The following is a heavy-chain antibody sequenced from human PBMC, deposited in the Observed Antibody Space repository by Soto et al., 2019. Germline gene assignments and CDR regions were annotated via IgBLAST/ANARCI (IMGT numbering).Heavy chain of an antibody. CDR2: IYYSGTT. CDR3: ARLPAIAAAGIYYYYGMDV. CDR1: GGSISSGGYY. J-gene: IGHJ6*02. Sequence: SETLSLTCTVSGGSISSGGYYWSWIRQHPGKGLEWIGYIYYSGTTYYNPSLKSRVTISVDTSKNQFSLKLSSVTAADTAVYYCARLPAIAAAGIYYYYGMDVWGQGTTVTVSS. D-gene: IGHD6-13*01. V-gene: IGHV4-39*01.